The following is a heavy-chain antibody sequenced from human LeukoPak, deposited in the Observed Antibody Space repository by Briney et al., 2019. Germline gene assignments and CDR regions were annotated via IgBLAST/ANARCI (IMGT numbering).Heavy chain of an antibody. D-gene: IGHD3-10*01. CDR1: GYTFTGYY. CDR2: INPNSGGT. CDR3: ARDGVVRGAYHRSPDY. Sequence: ASVKVSCKASGYTFTGYYMHWVRQAPGQGLEWMGWINPNSGGTNYAQKFQGRVTMTRDTSISTAYMELSRLRSDDTAVYYCARDGVVRGAYHRSPDYWGQGTLVTVSS. J-gene: IGHJ4*02. V-gene: IGHV1-2*02.